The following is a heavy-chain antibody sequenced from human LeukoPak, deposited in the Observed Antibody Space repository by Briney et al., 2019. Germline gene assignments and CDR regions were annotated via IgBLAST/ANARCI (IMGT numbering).Heavy chain of an antibody. V-gene: IGHV3-23*01. D-gene: IGHD3-3*01. J-gene: IGHJ4*02. CDR1: GFTLSSYG. CDR2: ISGTGSGGNT. CDR3: AKDKPIYDSLDS. Sequence: PGGSLRLSCAASGFTLSSYGLNWARQAPGKGLEWVSVISGTGSGGNTYYADSVKGRFTISRDNSKNTLYLQMNSLRAEDTAVSYCAKDKPIYDSLDSWGQGTLVTVSS.